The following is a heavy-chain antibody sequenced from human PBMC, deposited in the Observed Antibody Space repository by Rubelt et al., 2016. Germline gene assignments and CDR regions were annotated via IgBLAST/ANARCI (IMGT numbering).Heavy chain of an antibody. J-gene: IGHJ4*02. V-gene: IGHV3-11*01. CDR2: ITRDGSTT. D-gene: IGHD3-16*02. CDR3: AREAYRQVNY. Sequence: GGGVVQPGRSLRLSCAASGFTFTDYYMSWIRQAPGKGLEWVAYITRDGSTTNYADSVKGRFTISRDNGKNSLYLQMNSLRADDTAVYYCAREAYRQVNYWGQGTLVTVSS. CDR1: GFTFTDYY.